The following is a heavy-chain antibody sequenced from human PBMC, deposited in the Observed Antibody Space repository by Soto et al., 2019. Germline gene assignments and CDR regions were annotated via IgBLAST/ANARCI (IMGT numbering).Heavy chain of an antibody. CDR1: GGSISSYY. D-gene: IGHD6-19*01. V-gene: IGHV4-59*08. CDR2: IYYSGST. J-gene: IGHJ4*02. Sequence: PSETLSLTCTVSGGSISSYYWSWIRQPPGKGLEWIGYIYYSGSTNYNPSLKSRVTISVDTSKNQFSLKLSSVTAADTAVYYCARLIGYSSGWLFDYWGQGTLVTVSS. CDR3: ARLIGYSSGWLFDY.